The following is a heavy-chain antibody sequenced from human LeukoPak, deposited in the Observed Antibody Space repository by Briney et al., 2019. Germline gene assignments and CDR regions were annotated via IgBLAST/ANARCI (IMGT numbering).Heavy chain of an antibody. CDR3: AETGPTDF. CDR2: ISHDGTNI. D-gene: IGHD3-9*01. J-gene: IGHJ4*02. V-gene: IGHV3-30*03. CDR1: GFTFSSYG. Sequence: SGRSLRLSCAASGFTFSSYGMHWVRQAPGKGLEWVVAISHDGTNIHYAESVKGRFTISRDNSKNMLYLQMNSLRAEDTALYYCAETGPTDFWGQGTLVTVSS.